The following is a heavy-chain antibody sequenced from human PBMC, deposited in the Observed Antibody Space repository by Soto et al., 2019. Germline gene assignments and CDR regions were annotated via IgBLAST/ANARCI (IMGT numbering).Heavy chain of an antibody. J-gene: IGHJ4*02. CDR2: IDHSGST. D-gene: IGHD6-19*01. CDR3: SSAGGLGAVAAAY. V-gene: IGHV4-30-2*01. CDR1: GGSISSGGYS. Sequence: QLQLQESGSGLVKPSQTLSLTCAVSGGSISSGGYSWSWIRQPPGKGLEWIGYIDHSGSTYYNPSLKSRVTISVDRSKNQFSLKLNSVTAADTAVYYCSSAGGLGAVAAAYWGQGTLVNVSS.